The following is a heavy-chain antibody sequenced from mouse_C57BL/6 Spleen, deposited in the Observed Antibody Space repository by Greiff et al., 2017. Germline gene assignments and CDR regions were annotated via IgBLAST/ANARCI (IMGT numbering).Heavy chain of an antibody. D-gene: IGHD5-5*01. CDR1: GYTFTSYW. J-gene: IGHJ4*01. CDR3: ARWPTSYEAMDY. CDR2: INPSSGYT. Sequence: QVQLKESGAELAKPGASVKLSCKASGYTFTSYWMHWVKQRPGQGLEWIGYINPSSGYTKYNQKFKDKATLTADKSSSTVYMQLSSLTYEDSAVYYCARWPTSYEAMDYWGQGTSVTVSS. V-gene: IGHV1-7*01.